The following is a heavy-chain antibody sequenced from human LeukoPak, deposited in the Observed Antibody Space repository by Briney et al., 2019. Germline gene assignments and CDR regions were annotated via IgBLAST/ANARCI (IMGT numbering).Heavy chain of an antibody. CDR2: IGTGGDT. D-gene: IGHD6-6*01. V-gene: IGHV3-13*01. CDR3: ARAIAARRGENWFDS. Sequence: GGSLRLSCAASGFTFSSYDMHWVRQVTGKGLEWVSAIGTGGDTYYPGSVKGRFTISRENAKNSLYLQMNSLRAGDTAVYYCARAIAARRGENWFDSWGQGTLVTVSS. J-gene: IGHJ5*01. CDR1: GFTFSSYD.